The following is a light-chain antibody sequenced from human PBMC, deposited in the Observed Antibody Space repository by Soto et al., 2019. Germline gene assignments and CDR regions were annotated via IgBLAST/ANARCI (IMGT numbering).Light chain of an antibody. CDR3: MQALQTWT. V-gene: IGKV2-28*01. CDR2: LGS. J-gene: IGKJ1*01. CDR1: QSLLHSNGYNY. Sequence: DIVMTQSPLSLPVTPGEPASISCRSSQSLLHSNGYNYLDWYLQKPGQSPQVLIYLGSNRASGVPDRFSGSGSGTDFTLKISRVEAEDFGVYYCMQALQTWTFGQGTKVEIK.